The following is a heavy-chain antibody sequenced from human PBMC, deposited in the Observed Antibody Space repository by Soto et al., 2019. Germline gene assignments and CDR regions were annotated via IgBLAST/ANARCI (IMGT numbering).Heavy chain of an antibody. D-gene: IGHD6-25*01. CDR1: GVSISSYF. J-gene: IGHJ4*02. Sequence: PSETLSLTCSVSGVSISSYFWSWIRQAPGGGLEWIGYTYHRGSTNYSPSLKSRVAISLDTSENQFSLKVNSVTAADTAVYYCARIGGYHAPLDYWGQGTPVTVSS. CDR3: ARIGGYHAPLDY. CDR2: TYHRGST. V-gene: IGHV4-59*01.